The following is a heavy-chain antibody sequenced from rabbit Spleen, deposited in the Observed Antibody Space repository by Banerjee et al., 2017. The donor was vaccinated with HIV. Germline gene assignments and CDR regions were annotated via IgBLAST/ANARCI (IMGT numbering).Heavy chain of an antibody. CDR1: GFSFGDRDV. D-gene: IGHD8-1*01. V-gene: IGHV1S45*01. Sequence: QEQLEESGGGLVKPEGSLTVTCKASGFSFGDRDVMCWVRQAPGKGLEWIGCIGTGSGSTWYASWVNGRFTISKTSSTTVTLQMTSLTAADTATYFCARDSGSSFSSYGMDLWGPGTLVTVS. CDR2: IGTGSGST. CDR3: ARDSGSSFSSYGMDL. J-gene: IGHJ6*01.